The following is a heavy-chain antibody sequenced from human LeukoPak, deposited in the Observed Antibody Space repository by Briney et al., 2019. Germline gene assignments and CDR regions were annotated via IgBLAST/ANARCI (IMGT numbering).Heavy chain of an antibody. Sequence: GGSLRLSCAASGFTFSNYAMSWVRQAPGKGLEWVSAITGSGSGIYYTDSMKSRFTISRDNSKNTLYLQINSLRAEDTAVYYCAKWGDYDVLTGYYVSDYWGQGTLVTVSS. V-gene: IGHV3-23*01. CDR3: AKWGDYDVLTGYYVSDY. J-gene: IGHJ4*02. CDR2: ITGSGSGI. D-gene: IGHD3-9*01. CDR1: GFTFSNYA.